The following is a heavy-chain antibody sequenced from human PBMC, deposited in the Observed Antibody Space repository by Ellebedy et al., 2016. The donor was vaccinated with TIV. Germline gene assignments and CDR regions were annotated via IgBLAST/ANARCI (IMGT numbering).Heavy chain of an antibody. Sequence: GGSLRLSCAASGFSFRSYWMSWVRQAPGKGLEWVANMRQDGGDKSYVDSVKGRFTISRDNAKNSLYLQMNGLRVDDTAAYFCAGDGAYGDYAPGQYGMDVWGQGTTVIVS. CDR3: AGDGAYGDYAPGQYGMDV. J-gene: IGHJ6*02. D-gene: IGHD4-17*01. CDR1: GFSFRSYW. V-gene: IGHV3-7*03. CDR2: MRQDGGDK.